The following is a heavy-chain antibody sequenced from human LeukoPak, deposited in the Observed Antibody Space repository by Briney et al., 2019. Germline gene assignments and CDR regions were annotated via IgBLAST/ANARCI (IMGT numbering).Heavy chain of an antibody. D-gene: IGHD6-13*01. V-gene: IGHV1-3*01. CDR3: ARDGYRIAAAGYNWFDP. Sequence: ASVKVSCTASGYTFTSYAMHWVRQAPGQRLEWMGWINAGNGNTKYSQKFQGRVTITRDTSASTAYMELSSLRSEDTAVYYCARDGYRIAAAGYNWFDPWGQGTLVTVSS. J-gene: IGHJ5*02. CDR1: GYTFTSYA. CDR2: INAGNGNT.